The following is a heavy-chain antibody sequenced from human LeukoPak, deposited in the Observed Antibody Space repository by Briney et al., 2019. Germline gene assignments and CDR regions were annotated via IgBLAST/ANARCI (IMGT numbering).Heavy chain of an antibody. CDR2: IHHSGST. CDR1: GGSISSGYW. Sequence: SGTLSLTCDVSGGSISSGYWWSWVRQPPGKGLEWIGEIHHSGSTNYNPSLKSRVTISVDTSNNQFSLKLSSVTAADTAVYYCARKPIVSSSWYYFDYWGQGTLVTVSS. J-gene: IGHJ4*02. D-gene: IGHD6-13*01. CDR3: ARKPIVSSSWYYFDY. V-gene: IGHV4-4*02.